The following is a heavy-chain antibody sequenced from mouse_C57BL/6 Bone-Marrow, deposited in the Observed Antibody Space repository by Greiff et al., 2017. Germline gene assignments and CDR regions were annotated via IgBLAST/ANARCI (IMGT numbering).Heavy chain of an antibody. Sequence: VQRVESGAELAKPGASVKLSCKASGYTFTSYWMHWVKQRPGQGLEWIGYINPSSGYTKYNQKFKDKATLTADKSSSTAYMQLSSLTYEDSAVYYCARGRTTDYFDYWGQGTTLTVSS. J-gene: IGHJ2*01. CDR1: GYTFTSYW. CDR3: ARGRTTDYFDY. CDR2: INPSSGYT. V-gene: IGHV1-7*01. D-gene: IGHD1-1*01.